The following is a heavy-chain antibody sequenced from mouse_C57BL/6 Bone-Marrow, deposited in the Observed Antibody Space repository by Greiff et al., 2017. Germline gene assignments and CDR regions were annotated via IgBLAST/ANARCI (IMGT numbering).Heavy chain of an antibody. D-gene: IGHD2-1*01. J-gene: IGHJ2*01. CDR2: ISSGGSYT. CDR3: ARQGGNFDYFDD. Sequence: EVKLQESGGDLVKPGGSLKLSCAASGFTFSSSGMSWVRQTPDKRLEWVATISSGGSYTYYPDSVKGRFTISRDNAKNTLYLQMSSLKSEDTAMYYCARQGGNFDYFDDWGEGTTLTVSS. CDR1: GFTFSSSG. V-gene: IGHV5-6*01.